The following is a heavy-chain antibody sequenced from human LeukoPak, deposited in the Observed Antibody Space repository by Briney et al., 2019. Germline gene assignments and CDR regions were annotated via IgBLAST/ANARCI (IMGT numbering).Heavy chain of an antibody. CDR2: IYYSGST. V-gene: IGHV4-59*01. Sequence: SETLSLTCTVYGGSISSYYWSWIRQPPGKGLEWIGYIYYSGSTNYNPSLKSRVTISVDTSKNQFSLKLSSVTAADTAVYYCARALDALVDYWGQGTLVTVSS. D-gene: IGHD2-8*02. J-gene: IGHJ4*02. CDR3: ARALDALVDY. CDR1: GGSISSYY.